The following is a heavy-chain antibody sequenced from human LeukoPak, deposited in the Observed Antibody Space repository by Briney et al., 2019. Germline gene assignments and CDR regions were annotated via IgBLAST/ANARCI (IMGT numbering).Heavy chain of an antibody. D-gene: IGHD6-13*01. V-gene: IGHV3-7*01. Sequence: GGSLRLSCATSGFTFSSNWMSWVRHVPGRGLDWVANIKPDGSAQYHAASVKGRSTVSRDNAKNSLYLQMNSLRVEDTAVYYCARANNSSWHNWGQGTLVTVSA. CDR3: ARANNSSWHN. J-gene: IGHJ4*02. CDR1: GFTFSSNW. CDR2: IKPDGSAQ.